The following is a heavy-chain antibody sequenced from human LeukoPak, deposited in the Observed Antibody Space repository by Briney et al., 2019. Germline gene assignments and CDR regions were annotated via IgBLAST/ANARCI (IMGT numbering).Heavy chain of an antibody. Sequence: GGSLRLSFAASGFTFSDYSMNWVGQAPGKGLEWISYIGIDSGNTNYADSVKGRFTISGDKAKNSLYLQMNSLRVKDTAVYYCARDYKYAFDNWGQGTLVTVSS. CDR2: IGIDSGNT. J-gene: IGHJ4*02. CDR3: ARDYKYAFDN. V-gene: IGHV3-48*01. CDR1: GFTFSDYS. D-gene: IGHD5-24*01.